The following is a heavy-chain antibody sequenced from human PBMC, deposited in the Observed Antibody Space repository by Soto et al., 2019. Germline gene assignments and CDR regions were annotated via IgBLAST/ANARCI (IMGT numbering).Heavy chain of an antibody. CDR3: AKDRYSGTYPTDFDY. CDR1: GFTFSSYG. D-gene: IGHD1-26*01. J-gene: IGHJ4*02. V-gene: IGHV3-30*18. Sequence: QVQLVQSGGGVVQPGRSLRLSCAGSGFTFSSYGIHWVRKAPGKGLGWVALISYDGGNEKYTESVKDRFTISRDDSHNVAYLQMSSLRTEDTAMYYCAKDRYSGTYPTDFDYWGQGSLVTVSS. CDR2: ISYDGGNE.